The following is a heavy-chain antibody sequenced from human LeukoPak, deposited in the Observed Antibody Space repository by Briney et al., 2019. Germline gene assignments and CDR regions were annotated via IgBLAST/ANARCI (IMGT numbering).Heavy chain of an antibody. CDR2: IYYSGST. V-gene: IGHV4-59*08. D-gene: IGHD2-2*01. Sequence: NPSETLSLTCTVSGGSISRYYWSWTRHPPGKGLEWIGHIYYSGSTNHNTSLRSRVTISVDTSKNQLSLKLSSVTAADTAVYYCARGKYQLDYWGQGTLVTVSS. CDR3: ARGKYQLDY. CDR1: GGSISRYY. J-gene: IGHJ4*02.